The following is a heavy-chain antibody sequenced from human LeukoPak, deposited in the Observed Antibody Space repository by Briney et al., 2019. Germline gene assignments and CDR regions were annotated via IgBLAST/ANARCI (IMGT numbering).Heavy chain of an antibody. CDR2: IGTGGDT. V-gene: IGHV3-13*01. D-gene: IGHD3-3*01. Sequence: GGSLRLSCEASGFSFNSYDMHWVRQVTGKGLEWVSAIGTGGDTYYADFVKGRFTISRENAEKSFYLEMNCLNAGDTAVYYCARDRGYDFWSGSFDLWGRGTLVTVSS. CDR1: GFSFNSYD. J-gene: IGHJ2*01. CDR3: ARDRGYDFWSGSFDL.